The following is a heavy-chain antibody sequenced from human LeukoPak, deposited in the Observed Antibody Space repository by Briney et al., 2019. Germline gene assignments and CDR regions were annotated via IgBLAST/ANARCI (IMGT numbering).Heavy chain of an antibody. V-gene: IGHV3-21*01. J-gene: IGHJ4*02. CDR3: ARDEASYDYYFDY. CDR2: ISSSSSYI. D-gene: IGHD5-12*01. CDR1: GFTFSSYS. Sequence: PGGSLRLSCAASGFTFSSYSMNWVRQAPGKGLEWVSSISSSSSYIYYADSVKGRFTISRDNAKNSLYLQMNSLRAEDTAVYYCARDEASYDYYFDYWGQGTLVTVSS.